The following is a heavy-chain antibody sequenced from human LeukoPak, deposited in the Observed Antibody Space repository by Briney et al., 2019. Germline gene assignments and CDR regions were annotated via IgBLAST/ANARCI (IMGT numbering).Heavy chain of an antibody. CDR2: ISSSGSGDNT. Sequence: GGSLRLSCAASGVTLSTYAMSWARQAPGKGLEWVSGISSSGSGDNTYYADSVKGRFTISRGSSKNTLFLHMNTLRAEDTAIYYCAKDRTVGASYWYFDLWGRGTLVTVSS. D-gene: IGHD1-26*01. V-gene: IGHV3-23*01. CDR1: GVTLSTYA. CDR3: AKDRTVGASYWYFDL. J-gene: IGHJ2*01.